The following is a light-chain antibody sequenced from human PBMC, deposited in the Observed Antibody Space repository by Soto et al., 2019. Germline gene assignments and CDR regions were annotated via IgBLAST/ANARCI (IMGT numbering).Light chain of an antibody. CDR1: QGISSY. V-gene: IGKV1-9*01. J-gene: IGKJ4*01. CDR3: QQHNSYPFT. Sequence: DVPLTQSPSFLSASVGDRVTITCRASQGISSYLAWYQQKPGKAPKLLIYAASTLQSGVPSRFSGSVSRTEFTLTISTLQAEDFATNSCQQHNSYPFTFGGGTKVEIK. CDR2: AAS.